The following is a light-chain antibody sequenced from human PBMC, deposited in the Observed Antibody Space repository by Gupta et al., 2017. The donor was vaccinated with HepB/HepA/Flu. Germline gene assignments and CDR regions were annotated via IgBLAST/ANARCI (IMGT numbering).Light chain of an antibody. CDR2: GAS. V-gene: IGKV1-33*01. CDR3: QQYDNPPIT. Sequence: DIPMTQSPSSLSASVGDRVTITCQASHDISNYLNWYQQKPGKAPKLLIYGASNLETGVPSRFSGSGSGTDFTFTISSLQPEDIATYYCQQYDNPPITFGQGTRLEIK. CDR1: HDISNY. J-gene: IGKJ5*01.